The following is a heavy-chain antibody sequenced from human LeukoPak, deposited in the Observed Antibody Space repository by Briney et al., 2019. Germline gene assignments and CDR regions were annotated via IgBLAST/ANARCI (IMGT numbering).Heavy chain of an antibody. CDR3: AVYYYGSGSYYNSHGMDV. J-gene: IGHJ6*02. CDR2: IYTSGST. V-gene: IGHV4-4*07. Sequence: SETLSLTCTVSGGSISSYYWSWIRQPAGEGLEWIGRIYTSGSTNYNPSLKSRVTMSVDTSKNQFSLKLSSVTAADTAVYYCAVYYYGSGSYYNSHGMDVWGQGTTVTVSS. CDR1: GGSISSYY. D-gene: IGHD3-10*01.